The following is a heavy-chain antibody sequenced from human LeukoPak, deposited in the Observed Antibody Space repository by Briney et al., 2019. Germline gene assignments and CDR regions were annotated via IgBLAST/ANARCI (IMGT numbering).Heavy chain of an antibody. Sequence: SETLSLTCTVSGGSISSYYWSWIRQPPGKGLEWIGYIYTSGSTNYNPSLESRVTISVDTSKNQFSLKLSSVTAADTAVYYCARAPYDGDYVDYWGQGTLVTVSS. J-gene: IGHJ4*02. CDR2: IYTSGST. CDR1: GGSISSYY. V-gene: IGHV4-4*09. D-gene: IGHD4-17*01. CDR3: ARAPYDGDYVDY.